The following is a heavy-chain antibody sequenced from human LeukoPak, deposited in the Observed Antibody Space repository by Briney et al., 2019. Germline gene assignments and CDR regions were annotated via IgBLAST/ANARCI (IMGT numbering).Heavy chain of an antibody. V-gene: IGHV3-9*01. CDR1: GFTFDDYA. D-gene: IGHD1-14*01. CDR3: AKGTRNWFSPLDY. CDR2: ISWNSGSI. Sequence: GRSLRLSCAASGFTFDDYAMHWVRQAPGKDLEWVSGISWNSGSIGYADSVKGRFTISRDNAKNSLYLQMNSLRAGDTALYYCAKGTRNWFSPLDYWGQGTLVTVPS. J-gene: IGHJ4*02.